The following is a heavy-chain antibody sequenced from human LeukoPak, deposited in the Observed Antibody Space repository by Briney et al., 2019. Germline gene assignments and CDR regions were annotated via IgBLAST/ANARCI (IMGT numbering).Heavy chain of an antibody. D-gene: IGHD3-9*01. CDR2: INQDGGGR. V-gene: IGHV3-7*01. CDR1: GFTFTSYW. Sequence: PGGSLRLSCAASGFTFTSYWMTWVRQAPGKGLEGVANINQDGGGRYYVDSVKGRFTISRDNAKNPLYLQMNTLRVEDTAVYYCTRDLMDYDVSTGLHHYYMDVWGQGTTVTVSS. J-gene: IGHJ6*02. CDR3: TRDLMDYDVSTGLHHYYMDV.